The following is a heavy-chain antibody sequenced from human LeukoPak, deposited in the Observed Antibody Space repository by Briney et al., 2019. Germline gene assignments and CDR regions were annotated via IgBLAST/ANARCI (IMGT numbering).Heavy chain of an antibody. Sequence: LSLTCAVSGGSISSGGYSWSWIRQAPGKGLEWVSYISSSGSTIYYADSVKGRFTISRDNAKNSLYLQMNSLRAEDTAVYYCARSPSGSGSYDYWGQGTLVTVSS. J-gene: IGHJ4*02. CDR1: GGSISSGGYS. CDR2: ISSSGSTI. V-gene: IGHV3-11*01. CDR3: ARSPSGSGSYDY. D-gene: IGHD3-10*01.